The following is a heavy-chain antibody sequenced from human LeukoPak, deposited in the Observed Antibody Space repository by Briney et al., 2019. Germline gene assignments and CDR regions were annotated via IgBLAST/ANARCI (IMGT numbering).Heavy chain of an antibody. V-gene: IGHV1-69*05. CDR2: IIPIFGTA. J-gene: IGHJ4*01. D-gene: IGHD3-3*01. CDR1: GGTFSSYA. CDR3: ATEXXIYXFXXGXXXXFDX. Sequence: ASVKVSCKASGGTFSSYAISWVRQAPGQGLEWMGRIIPIFGTANYAQKFQSRVTITTDESTSTPYMELSSLRSEDTAVYYCATEXXIYXFXXGXXXXFDXWXXGTL.